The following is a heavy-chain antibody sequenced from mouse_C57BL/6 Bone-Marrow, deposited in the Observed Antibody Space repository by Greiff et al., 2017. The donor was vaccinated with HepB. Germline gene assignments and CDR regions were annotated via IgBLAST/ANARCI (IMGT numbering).Heavy chain of an antibody. D-gene: IGHD4-1*01. CDR3: TRGTALGEMDY. CDR2: IRNKANNHAT. Sequence: EVQLQQSGGGLVQPGGSMKLSCAASGFTFSDAWMDWVRQSPEKGLEWVAEIRNKANNHATYYAESVKGRFTISRDDSKSSVYLQMNSLRAEDTGIYYCTRGTALGEMDYWGKGTSVTVSS. V-gene: IGHV6-6*01. CDR1: GFTFSDAW. J-gene: IGHJ4*01.